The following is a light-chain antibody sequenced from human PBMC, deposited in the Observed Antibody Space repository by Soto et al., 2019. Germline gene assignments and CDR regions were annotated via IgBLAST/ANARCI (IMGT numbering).Light chain of an antibody. J-gene: IGKJ1*01. V-gene: IGKV1-17*01. CDR2: AAS. CDR1: QGIRTD. Sequence: DIQMTQSPSSLSASMGDRITITCRASQGIRTDLGWCQQKPGRAPQRLIHAASSLQSAVPSRFTGSGSGTEFTLTISSLQPEDFATSYCLQHNIILRTFGQGTKVEIK. CDR3: LQHNIILRT.